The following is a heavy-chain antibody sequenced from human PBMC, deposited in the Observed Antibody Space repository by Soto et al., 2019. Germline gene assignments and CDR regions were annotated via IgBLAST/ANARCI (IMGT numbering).Heavy chain of an antibody. V-gene: IGHV1-18*01. D-gene: IGHD1-26*01. J-gene: IGHJ4*02. Sequence: ASVKVSCKASGYTFTSYGISWVRQAPGQGLEWMGWIRPYNGNTNSAQKLQGRVSMTTDTSTTTAYMDLTSLTSDDTAMYYCARERGELPPDHWGQGTLVTGSS. CDR3: ARERGELPPDH. CDR1: GYTFTSYG. CDR2: IRPYNGNT.